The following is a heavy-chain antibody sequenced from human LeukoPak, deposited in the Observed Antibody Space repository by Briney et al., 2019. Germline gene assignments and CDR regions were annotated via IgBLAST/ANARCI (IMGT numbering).Heavy chain of an antibody. J-gene: IGHJ4*02. Sequence: GGSLRLSCAASGFSFANSVISWIRQAPGKGPEWVSAISGSGDRTDYADSVKGRFTVSRDNAKNSLYLEMNSLRAEDTAVYYCARGIVGATRNVYWGQGTLVTVSS. CDR2: ISGSGDRT. V-gene: IGHV3-23*01. D-gene: IGHD1-26*01. CDR1: GFSFANSV. CDR3: ARGIVGATRNVY.